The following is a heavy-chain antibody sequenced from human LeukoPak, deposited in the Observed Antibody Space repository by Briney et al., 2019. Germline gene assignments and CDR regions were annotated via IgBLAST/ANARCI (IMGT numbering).Heavy chain of an antibody. V-gene: IGHV1-18*01. Sequence: ASVKVSCKASGYTFTSYGISWVRQAPGQGLEWMGWISAYNGNTNYAQKLQGRVTMTTDTSTITAYMELRSLRSDDTAVNYCARVRQAGILTDYWGQGTLVTVSS. CDR3: ARVRQAGILTDY. CDR2: ISAYNGNT. J-gene: IGHJ4*02. D-gene: IGHD3-9*01. CDR1: GYTFTSYG.